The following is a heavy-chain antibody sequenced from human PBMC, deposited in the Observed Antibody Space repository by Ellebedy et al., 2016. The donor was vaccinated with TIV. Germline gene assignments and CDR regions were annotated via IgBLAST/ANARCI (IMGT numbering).Heavy chain of an antibody. J-gene: IGHJ4*02. V-gene: IGHV3-21*01. Sequence: PGGSLRLSCATSGFTFTSYAMNRVRQAPGKGLEWVSSISSTGYYIYYADSVKGRFTISRDDARNSLFLQMDSLRAEDTAVYYCARSAKLDSWGQGALVTVSS. CDR3: ARSAKLDS. CDR1: GFTFTSYA. CDR2: ISSTGYYI.